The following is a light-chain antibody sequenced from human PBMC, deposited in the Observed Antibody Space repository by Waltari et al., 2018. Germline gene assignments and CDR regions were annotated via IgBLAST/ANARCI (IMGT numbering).Light chain of an antibody. CDR3: QQYGSSPRT. V-gene: IGKV3-20*01. Sequence: VLTQSPGTLSLSPGERPTPSCRASQSVDVNFLAWYQQKPGQAPRLLISATSYRAAGIPDRFSGSGSGTDFTLTISRLEPEDFAVYFCQQYGSSPRTFGPGTKVDV. CDR1: QSVDVNF. J-gene: IGKJ3*01. CDR2: ATS.